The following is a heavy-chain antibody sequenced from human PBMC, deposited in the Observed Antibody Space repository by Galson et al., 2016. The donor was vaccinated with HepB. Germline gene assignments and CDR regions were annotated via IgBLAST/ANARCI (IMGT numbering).Heavy chain of an antibody. D-gene: IGHD3/OR15-3a*01. Sequence: LSLTCTVSGDSISSSRYYWAWIRQALGKGLEWVSVISGSGGSTYYADSVKGRFTISRDNSKNTVYLQMNSLRAGDTAVYYCAKGGWTHAFDIWGQGTMVTVSS. J-gene: IGHJ3*02. V-gene: IGHV3-23*01. CDR2: ISGSGGST. CDR1: GDSISSSRYY. CDR3: AKGGWTHAFDI.